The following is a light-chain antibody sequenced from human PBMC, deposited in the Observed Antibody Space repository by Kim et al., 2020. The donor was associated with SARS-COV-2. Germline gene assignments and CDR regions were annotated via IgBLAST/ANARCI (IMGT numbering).Light chain of an antibody. CDR1: SSNIGSNS. CDR3: TAWDDSLDGWG. CDR2: SND. J-gene: IGLJ3*02. V-gene: IGLV1-44*01. Sequence: QSVLTQPPSASGTPGQRVTISCSGSSSNIGSNSVNWYQQLPGTAPKVLIYSNDQRPSGVPDRFSGSKSGTSGSLAISGLQSEDEADYYCTAWDDSLDGWGFGGGTKVTVL.